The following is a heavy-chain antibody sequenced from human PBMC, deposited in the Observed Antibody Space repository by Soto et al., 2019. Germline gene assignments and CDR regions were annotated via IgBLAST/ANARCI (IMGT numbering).Heavy chain of an antibody. V-gene: IGHV1-18*01. CDR1: GYTLTSYC. CDR2: ISAYNGNT. CDR3: ARGQGEYSSGWYYYYYGMDV. J-gene: IGHJ6*02. Sequence: GASVNVSCKPSGYTLTSYCISWVRQAPGQGLECMGWISAYNGNTNYAQKLQGRVTMTTDTSTSTAYMELRSLRSDDTAVYYCARGQGEYSSGWYYYYYGMDVWGQGTTVTVSS. D-gene: IGHD6-19*01.